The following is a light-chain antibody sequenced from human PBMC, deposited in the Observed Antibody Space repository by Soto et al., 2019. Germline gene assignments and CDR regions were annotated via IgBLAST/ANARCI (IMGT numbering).Light chain of an antibody. CDR2: DVS. J-gene: IGLJ1*01. V-gene: IGLV2-14*03. Sequence: QSALTQPASVSGSPGQSITISCTGTSSDVGGYSYISWYQHNPGRAPKLMIYDVSNRPSGVSDRFSGSKSGNTASLTISRLQAEDEADYYCSSYTISSTYVFGSGTKLTVL. CDR3: SSYTISSTYV. CDR1: SSDVGGYSY.